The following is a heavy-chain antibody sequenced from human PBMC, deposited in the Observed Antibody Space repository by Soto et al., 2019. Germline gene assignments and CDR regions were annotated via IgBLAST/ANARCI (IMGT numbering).Heavy chain of an antibody. CDR1: GGSISSGGYY. D-gene: IGHD2-21*01. J-gene: IGHJ6*03. V-gene: IGHV4-31*03. Sequence: SETLSLTCTVSGGSISSGGYYWSWIRQHPGKGLEWIGYIYYSGSTYYNPSLKSRVTISVDTSKNQFSLKLSSVTAADTAVYYCARSTRSRLPRPAADPYYMDVWGKGTTVTVSS. CDR3: ARSTRSRLPRPAADPYYMDV. CDR2: IYYSGST.